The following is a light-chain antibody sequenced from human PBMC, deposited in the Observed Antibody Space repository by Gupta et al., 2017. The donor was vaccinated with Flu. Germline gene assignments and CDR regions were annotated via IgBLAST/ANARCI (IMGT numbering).Light chain of an antibody. J-gene: IGKJ1*01. Sequence: PSTLSASVGDRVTITCRASESISSWLAWYQQKPGKTPKLLIYMASTLETRVPSRFDGSRSGTEFTLTISSLPPDDFASYYCQESNRYSWTFGQGTKVEIK. CDR3: QESNRYSWT. CDR2: MAS. CDR1: ESISSW. V-gene: IGKV1-5*03.